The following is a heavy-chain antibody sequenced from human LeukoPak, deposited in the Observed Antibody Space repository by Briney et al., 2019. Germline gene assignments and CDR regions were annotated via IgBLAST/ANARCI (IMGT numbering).Heavy chain of an antibody. CDR3: ARAALRSPLTYFDY. CDR2: IYTSGST. Sequence: SQTLSLTCTVSGGSISSGSYYWSWLRQPAGKGLEWIGRIYTSGSTNYNPSLKSRVTMSVDTSKNQFSLKLSSVTAADTAVYYCARAALRSPLTYFDYWGQGTLVTVSS. J-gene: IGHJ4*02. V-gene: IGHV4-61*02. CDR1: GGSISSGSYY. D-gene: IGHD5-12*01.